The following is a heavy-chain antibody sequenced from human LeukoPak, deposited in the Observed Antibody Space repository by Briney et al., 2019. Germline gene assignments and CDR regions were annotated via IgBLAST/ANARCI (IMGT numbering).Heavy chain of an antibody. CDR2: INPNSGGT. CDR3: ARTAVRQQLPSRFDY. J-gene: IGHJ4*02. D-gene: IGHD6-13*01. V-gene: IGHV1-2*02. Sequence: ASVKVSCKASGYTFTGYYMHWVRQAPGQGLEWMGWINPNSGGTNYAQKFQGRVTMTRDTSISTAYMELSRLRSDDTAVYYCARTAVRQQLPSRFDYWGQGTLVTVSS. CDR1: GYTFTGYY.